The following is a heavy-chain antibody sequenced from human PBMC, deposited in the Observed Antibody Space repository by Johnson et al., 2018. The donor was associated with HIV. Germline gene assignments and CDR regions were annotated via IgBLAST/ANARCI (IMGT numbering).Heavy chain of an antibody. D-gene: IGHD3-16*01. J-gene: IGHJ3*02. CDR2: YSGGST. CDR3: ARGRGPRGAFDI. Sequence: YSGGSTYYADSLKGRFTISKANSKNTLYLQMNSLRAEDTAVYYCARGRGPRGAFDIWGQGTMVTVSP. V-gene: IGHV3-66*02.